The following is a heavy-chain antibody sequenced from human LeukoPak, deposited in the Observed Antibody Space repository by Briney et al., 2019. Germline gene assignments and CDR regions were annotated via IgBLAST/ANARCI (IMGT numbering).Heavy chain of an antibody. D-gene: IGHD5-18*01. CDR1: GYTFTGYY. Sequence: ASVTVSYKASGYTFTGYYMHCVRQAPGQGLEWMRSINPNSGGTNYAQKFQGRVTMTRDTSISTACMELSRLRSDDTAVYYCARERGRIQLWLQYYWGQGTLVTVST. J-gene: IGHJ4*02. CDR2: INPNSGGT. CDR3: ARERGRIQLWLQYY. V-gene: IGHV1-2*02.